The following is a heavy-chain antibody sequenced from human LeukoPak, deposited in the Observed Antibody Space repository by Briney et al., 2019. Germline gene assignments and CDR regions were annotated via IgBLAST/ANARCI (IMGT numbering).Heavy chain of an antibody. CDR1: GFTFSSYG. CDR2: ISYDGSNK. J-gene: IGHJ4*02. Sequence: GGSLRLSCAASGFTFSSYGMHWVRQAPGKGLEWVAVISYDGSNKYYADSVKGRFTISRDNSKNTLYLQMNSLRAEDTAVYYCARGPHIAVASYYFDYWGQGTLVTVSS. CDR3: ARGPHIAVASYYFDY. D-gene: IGHD6-19*01. V-gene: IGHV3-30*03.